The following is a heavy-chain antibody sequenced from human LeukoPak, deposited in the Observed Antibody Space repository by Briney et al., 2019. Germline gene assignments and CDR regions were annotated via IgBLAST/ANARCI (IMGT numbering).Heavy chain of an antibody. CDR1: GGSISSHY. V-gene: IGHV4-4*07. CDR2: IYTSGST. CDR3: ARYSVFFSGSSTSPYYYYYGMDV. Sequence: SETLSLTCTVSGGSISSHYWSWIRQPAGKGLEWIGRIYTSGSTNYNPSLKSRVTMSVDTSKNQFSLKLSSVTAADTAVYYCARYSVFFSGSSTSPYYYYYGMDVWGQGTTVTVSS. D-gene: IGHD2-2*01. J-gene: IGHJ6*02.